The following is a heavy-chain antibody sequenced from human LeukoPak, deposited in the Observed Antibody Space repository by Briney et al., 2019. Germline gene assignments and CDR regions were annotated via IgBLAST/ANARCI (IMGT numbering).Heavy chain of an antibody. CDR1: GYTFTSYY. D-gene: IGHD1-26*01. V-gene: IGHV1-46*01. Sequence: GASVKVSCKASGYTFTSYYMHWVRQAPGQGLEWMGIINPSGGSTSYAQKFQGRVTITRDMSTSTAYMELSSLRSEDTAVYYCAADGSGSHLAWGQGTLVTVSS. CDR3: AADGSGSHLA. CDR2: INPSGGST. J-gene: IGHJ5*02.